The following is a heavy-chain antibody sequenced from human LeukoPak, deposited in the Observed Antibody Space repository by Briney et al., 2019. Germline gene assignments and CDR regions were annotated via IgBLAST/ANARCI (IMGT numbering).Heavy chain of an antibody. D-gene: IGHD4-17*01. V-gene: IGHV4-59*11. J-gene: IGHJ3*02. CDR3: ARDLVTVTKGFDI. Sequence: SETLSLTCAFSYDSFSNHYWTWIRKPPGKGLGWIGYISYIGSTNYNPSLKSRVTISIDTSKNQFSLKLSSVTASDTAVYYCARDLVTVTKGFDIWGQGTMVSVSS. CDR2: ISYIGST. CDR1: YDSFSNHY.